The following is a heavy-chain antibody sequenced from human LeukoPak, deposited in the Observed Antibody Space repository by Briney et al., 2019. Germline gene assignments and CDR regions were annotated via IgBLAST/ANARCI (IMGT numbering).Heavy chain of an antibody. V-gene: IGHV3-48*02. J-gene: IGHJ4*02. CDR1: GFTFTDYP. D-gene: IGHD3-16*01. CDR2: IRTSAASAYNT. CDR3: ARDQRFAFDY. Sequence: GGSLRLSCAASGFTFTDYPMNWVRPAPGRGLEWVANIRTSAASAYNTNYADSVQGRVIISRDDAKKTLYLHMNGLRDDDTAVYYCARDQRFAFDYWGQGILVTVSS.